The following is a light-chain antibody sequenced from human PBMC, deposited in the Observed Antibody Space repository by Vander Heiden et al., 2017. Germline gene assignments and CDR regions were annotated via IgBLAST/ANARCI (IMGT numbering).Light chain of an antibody. V-gene: IGKV4-1*01. Sequence: DIVMTQSPSSLAASLGERATTNCKSSQRVLYSSNNKNYLAWYQQKPGQPPKLLIYWASTRESGVPDRFSGSGSGTDFTLTISSLQAEDVAVYYCQQYDSTPPTFGQGTKLEIK. CDR1: QRVLYSSNNKNY. J-gene: IGKJ2*01. CDR2: WAS. CDR3: QQYDSTPPT.